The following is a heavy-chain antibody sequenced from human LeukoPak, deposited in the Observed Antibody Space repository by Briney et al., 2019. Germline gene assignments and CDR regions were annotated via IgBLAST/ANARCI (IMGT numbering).Heavy chain of an antibody. V-gene: IGHV5-51*01. D-gene: IGHD2-21*02. Sequence: GESLKISCKGSGYRFTSYWIGWVRQKPGKGLEWMGIIYPGDSDTRYSPSFRGQVTISADKSISTAYLQWSSLKASDTAMYYCARQSGDYSHYYYMDVWGKGTTVTISS. CDR3: ARQSGDYSHYYYMDV. CDR1: GYRFTSYW. J-gene: IGHJ6*03. CDR2: IYPGDSDT.